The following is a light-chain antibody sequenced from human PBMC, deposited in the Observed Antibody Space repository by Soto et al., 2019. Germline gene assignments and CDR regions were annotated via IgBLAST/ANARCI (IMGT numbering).Light chain of an antibody. CDR3: HQTRSVPYT. V-gene: IGKV1-39*01. CDR2: AAS. Sequence: DIQMTQSPSSLSASVGDTVTITCRASQDIADSLNWSQQIPGKAPNLLIFAASNLQTGVPSRFSGSGSGTDFTRTINNLQPGDSATYYCHQTRSVPYTFGQGTKLEI. J-gene: IGKJ2*01. CDR1: QDIADS.